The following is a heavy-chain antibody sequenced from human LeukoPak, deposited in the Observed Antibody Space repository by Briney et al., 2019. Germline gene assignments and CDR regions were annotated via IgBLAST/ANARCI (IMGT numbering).Heavy chain of an antibody. CDR1: GFTLCSYW. CDR2: INTDGSRT. CDR3: ASNWGFDY. V-gene: IGHV3-74*01. D-gene: IGHD7-27*01. Sequence: QPGGSLRLSCAASGFTLCSYWMQWVRQAPAKGLVWVSRINTDGSRTDFADSVKGRFTISRDNAKNPLYLQMTSLRAEDTAVYYCASNWGFDYWGQGTLVTVSS. J-gene: IGHJ4*02.